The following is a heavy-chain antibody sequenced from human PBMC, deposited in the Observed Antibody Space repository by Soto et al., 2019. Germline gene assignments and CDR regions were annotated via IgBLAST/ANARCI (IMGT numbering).Heavy chain of an antibody. V-gene: IGHV4-4*07. D-gene: IGHD3-10*01. CDR3: ARDSSLMAYYGMDV. J-gene: IGHJ6*02. Sequence: PSETLSLTCTVSGGSISSYYWSWIRQPAGKGLEWIGRIYTSGSTNYNPSLKSRVTMSVDTSKNQFPLKLSSVTAADTAVYYCARDSSLMAYYGMDVWGQGTTVTVSS. CDR2: IYTSGST. CDR1: GGSISSYY.